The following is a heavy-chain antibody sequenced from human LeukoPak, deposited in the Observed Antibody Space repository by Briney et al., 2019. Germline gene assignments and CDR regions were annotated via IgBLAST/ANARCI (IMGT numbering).Heavy chain of an antibody. V-gene: IGHV4-4*09. Sequence: SETLSLTCTVSGGSISSYYWSWIPQPPGKGLEWIGYIYTSGSTNYNPSLKSRVTISVDTSKNQFSLKLSSVTAADTAVYYCARGSSGYYSYWGQGTLVTVSS. J-gene: IGHJ4*02. CDR2: IYTSGST. CDR3: ARGSSGYYSY. D-gene: IGHD3-22*01. CDR1: GGSISSYY.